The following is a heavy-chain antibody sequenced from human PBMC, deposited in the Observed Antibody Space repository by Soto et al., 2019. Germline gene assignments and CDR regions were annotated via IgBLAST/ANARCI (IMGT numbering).Heavy chain of an antibody. J-gene: IGHJ5*02. D-gene: IGHD2-2*01. V-gene: IGHV3-11*01. CDR1: GFTFSDYY. CDR3: ARANIVVVPAAHNWFDP. Sequence: QVQLVESGGGLVKPGGSLRLSCAASGFTFSDYYMCWIRQAPGEGLEWVSYISSSGSTIYYADSVKARFTISRDNAKNSLYLPKNSLRAKDTAVYYFARANIVVVPAAHNWFDPWSQGTLVTVSS. CDR2: ISSSGSTI.